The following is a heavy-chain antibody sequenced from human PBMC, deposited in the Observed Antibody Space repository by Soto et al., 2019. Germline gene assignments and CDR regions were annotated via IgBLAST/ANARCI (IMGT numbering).Heavy chain of an antibody. Sequence: QVQLVQSGAEVKKPGSSVKVSCKASGGTFSSYTISWVRQAPGQGLEWMGRIIPILGIANYAQKFQGSVTITADKSTSTAYMELSSLRSEDTAVYYCARDIAGGSSFDYWGQGTLVTVSS. D-gene: IGHD2-15*01. CDR1: GGTFSSYT. CDR2: IIPILGIA. J-gene: IGHJ4*02. CDR3: ARDIAGGSSFDY. V-gene: IGHV1-69*08.